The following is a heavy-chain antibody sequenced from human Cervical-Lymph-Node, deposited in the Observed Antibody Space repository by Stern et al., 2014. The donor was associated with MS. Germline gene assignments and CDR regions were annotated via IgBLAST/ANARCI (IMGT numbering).Heavy chain of an antibody. V-gene: IGHV4-31*03. D-gene: IGHD1/OR15-1a*01. J-gene: IGHJ4*02. CDR2: IFYSGTT. CDR3: AREGITATTGLDY. Sequence: VQLVESGPGLVKPSQTLSLTCSVSGGSITSGGYNWSWIRQPPGKGLEWIGYIFYSGTTYYNPSLKSRLSMSVDTSKNQFSLKLTSVTDADTAVYFCAREGITATTGLDYWGQGTLVTVSS. CDR1: GGSITSGGYN.